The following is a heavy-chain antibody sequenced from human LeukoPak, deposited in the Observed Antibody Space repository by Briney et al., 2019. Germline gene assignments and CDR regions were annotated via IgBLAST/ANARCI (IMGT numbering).Heavy chain of an antibody. CDR1: GFSFSDYS. CDR2: ISGNSFHI. V-gene: IGHV3-21*01. D-gene: IGHD1-26*01. CDR3: AKGGKWDVTPFDY. Sequence: PGGSLRLSCAASGFSFSDYSMTWVRQAPGKALEWVSSISGNSFHIFYADSVKGRFTISRDNAYKSLYLQLNSLRAEDTAVYYCAKGGKWDVTPFDYWGQGTLVTVSS. J-gene: IGHJ4*02.